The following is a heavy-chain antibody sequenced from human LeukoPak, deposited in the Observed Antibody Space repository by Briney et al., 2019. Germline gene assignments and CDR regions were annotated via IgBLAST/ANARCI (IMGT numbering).Heavy chain of an antibody. Sequence: GGSLRLSCVMSGLTLTSTGMHWVRQAPGKGLEWVAFIRYDGSNKYYADSVKGRFTISRDNAKNTLYLQMNSLRAEDTAVYYCARHEWLLYWYFDLWGRGTLVTVSP. CDR1: GLTLTSTG. CDR3: ARHEWLLYWYFDL. J-gene: IGHJ2*01. CDR2: IRYDGSNK. D-gene: IGHD5-12*01. V-gene: IGHV3-30*02.